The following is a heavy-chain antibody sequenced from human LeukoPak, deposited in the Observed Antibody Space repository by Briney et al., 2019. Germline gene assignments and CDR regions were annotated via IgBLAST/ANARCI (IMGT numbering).Heavy chain of an antibody. V-gene: IGHV3-15*01. Sequence: GGSLRLSCAASGFTFSDYYMSWIRQAPGKGLEWVGRIKSKTDGGTTDYAAPVKGRFTISRDDSKNTLYLQMNSLKTEDTAVYYCTTDLGYSGYDKTFIPLDRPSSTTRLLFDYWGQGTLVTVSS. CDR2: IKSKTDGGTT. CDR3: TTDLGYSGYDKTFIPLDRPSSTTRLLFDY. CDR1: GFTFSDYY. D-gene: IGHD5-12*01. J-gene: IGHJ4*02.